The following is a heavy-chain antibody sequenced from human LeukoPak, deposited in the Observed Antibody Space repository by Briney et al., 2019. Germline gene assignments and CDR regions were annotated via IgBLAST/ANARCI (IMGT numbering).Heavy chain of an antibody. Sequence: GGSLRLSCIASGFAFDEHGMSWVRQVPGKGLEWVSGINWSGGSTGYADPLRGRFTISRDNAKNSLYLQMDSLRAEDTALYYCARAPITNPFYFDYWGQGTLVTVSS. CDR3: ARAPITNPFYFDY. CDR1: GFAFDEHG. D-gene: IGHD3-10*01. CDR2: INWSGGST. J-gene: IGHJ4*02. V-gene: IGHV3-20*04.